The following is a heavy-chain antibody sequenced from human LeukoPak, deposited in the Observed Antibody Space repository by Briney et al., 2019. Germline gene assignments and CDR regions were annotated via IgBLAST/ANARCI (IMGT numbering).Heavy chain of an antibody. J-gene: IGHJ4*02. Sequence: GRSLRLSCAASGFTFSDYTMNWVRQAPGKGLEWLSYISRDSTAIRYADSVKGRFTISRDNAKNSPYLQIDTLRDEDTAVYYCARDKDWAFDYWGQGTLVTVSS. V-gene: IGHV3-48*02. CDR2: ISRDSTAI. CDR1: GFTFSDYT. D-gene: IGHD3/OR15-3a*01. CDR3: ARDKDWAFDY.